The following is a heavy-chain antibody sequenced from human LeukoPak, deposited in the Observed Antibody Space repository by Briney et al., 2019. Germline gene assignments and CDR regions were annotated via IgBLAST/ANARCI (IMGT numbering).Heavy chain of an antibody. CDR1: GFTFSSYA. CDR2: ISGSGGST. J-gene: IGHJ4*02. D-gene: IGHD3-10*01. CDR3: AKKGFGELVIDY. V-gene: IGHV3-23*01. Sequence: GGSLRLSCAASGFTFSSYAMSWVRQAPGKGLEWVSAISGSGGSTYYADSVKGRFTISRDNSKNTLYLQMSSLRAEDTAVYYCAKKGFGELVIDYWGQGTLVTVSS.